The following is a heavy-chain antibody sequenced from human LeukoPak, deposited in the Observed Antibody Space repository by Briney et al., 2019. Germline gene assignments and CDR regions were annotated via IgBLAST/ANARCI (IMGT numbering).Heavy chain of an antibody. CDR1: GGSITSYY. J-gene: IGHJ4*02. Sequence: ETLSLTCTVSGGSITSYYWSWVRQAPGKGLEWVSSLSSSADTTYYADSARGRFTISRDNSKNTLYLQIDSLRAEDTAVYYCAKPIYGSGSYGYFDYWGQGTLVTVSS. CDR2: LSSSADTT. CDR3: AKPIYGSGSYGYFDY. D-gene: IGHD3-10*01. V-gene: IGHV3-23*01.